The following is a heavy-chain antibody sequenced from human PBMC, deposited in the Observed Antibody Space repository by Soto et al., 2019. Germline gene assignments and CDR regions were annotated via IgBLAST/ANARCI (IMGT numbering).Heavy chain of an antibody. CDR3: ARGNWNQERAFEY. Sequence: SDTLSITCNVSSGSISSGDYYWSLIRHPPGKGLEWIGYIYYSGNTYYNPSLKSRVIISVDTSKNQFSLKLSSVTAADTAVYSCARGNWNQERAFEYWGQGTLVTVSS. CDR1: SGSISSGDYY. V-gene: IGHV4-30-4*02. J-gene: IGHJ4*02. D-gene: IGHD1-1*01. CDR2: IYYSGNT.